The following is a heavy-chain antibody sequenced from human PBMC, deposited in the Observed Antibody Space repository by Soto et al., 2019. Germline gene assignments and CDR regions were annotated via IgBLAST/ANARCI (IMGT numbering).Heavy chain of an antibody. V-gene: IGHV1-18*04. D-gene: IGHD3-22*01. CDR3: ARDWRVYYDSSGYCAFDI. J-gene: IGHJ3*02. CDR2: ISAYNGNT. CDR1: GYTFTSNS. Sequence: ASVKVSCKASGYTFTSNSIGWVRQAPGQGLEWMGWISAYNGNTNYAQKLQGRVTMTTDTSTSTAYMELRSLRSDDTAVYYCARDWRVYYDSSGYCAFDIWGQGTMVTVSS.